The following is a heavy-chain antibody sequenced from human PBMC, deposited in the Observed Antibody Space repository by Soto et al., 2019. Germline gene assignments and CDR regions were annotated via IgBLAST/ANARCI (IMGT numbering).Heavy chain of an antibody. CDR3: AEDRRADCESYYFFAMDV. V-gene: IGHV1-69*01. J-gene: IGHJ6*02. CDR2: IIPIYGTA. D-gene: IGHD2-21*01. Sequence: QVQLVQSGAEVKKPGSSVKVSCKASGGTFSSFTISWVRQAPGQGLEWMGGIIPIYGTANYAQKFQGRVTITADASTRTAYMERSSRRSEDTAVYYCAEDRRADCESYYFFAMDVWGQGTTVTVSS. CDR1: GGTFSSFT.